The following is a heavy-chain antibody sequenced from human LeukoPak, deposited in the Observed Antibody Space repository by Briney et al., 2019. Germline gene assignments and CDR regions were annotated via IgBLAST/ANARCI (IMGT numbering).Heavy chain of an antibody. CDR3: ARWGILWWPSSAY. CDR2: IYPSDSDT. CDR1: GYRFTSCW. V-gene: IGHV5-51*01. J-gene: IGHJ4*02. D-gene: IGHD2-21*01. Sequence: GESLKISCKGSGYRFTSCWSGWGRQMPGKVLEWRGIIYPSDSDTRYSPSFQGQGIISADKSISAASLQWRSLQASDTALYYCARWGILWWPSSAYWGQGTLVTVSS.